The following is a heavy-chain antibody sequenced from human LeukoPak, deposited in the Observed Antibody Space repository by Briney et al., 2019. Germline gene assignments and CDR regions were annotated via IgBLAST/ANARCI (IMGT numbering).Heavy chain of an antibody. CDR2: ISSSSSYI. V-gene: IGHV3-21*01. D-gene: IGHD3-9*01. CDR3: ARDFDWSPFFDY. Sequence: SGGSLRLSCAASGFTFSSYSMNWVRQAPGKGLEWVSSISSSSSYIYYADSVKGRFTISRDNAKNSLYLQMNSLRAEDTAVYYCARDFDWSPFFDYWGQGTLVTVSS. CDR1: GFTFSSYS. J-gene: IGHJ4*02.